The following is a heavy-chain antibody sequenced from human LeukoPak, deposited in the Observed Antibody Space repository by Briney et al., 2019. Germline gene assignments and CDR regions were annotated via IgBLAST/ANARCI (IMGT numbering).Heavy chain of an antibody. J-gene: IGHJ6*03. CDR1: GYTFTSYY. V-gene: IGHV1-46*01. D-gene: IGHD3-10*01. CDR3: ARGPRITLVRGGQWYYYMDV. Sequence: ASVKVSCKASGYTFTSYYIHWVRQAPGQGLEWMGLINPSGGSTNYAQKFQGRVTMTRDTSTSTVYMELSSLRSEDTAVYYCARGPRITLVRGGQWYYYMDVWGKGTTVTISS. CDR2: INPSGGST.